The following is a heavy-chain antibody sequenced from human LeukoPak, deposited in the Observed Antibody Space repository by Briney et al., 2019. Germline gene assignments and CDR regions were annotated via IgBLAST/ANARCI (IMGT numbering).Heavy chain of an antibody. Sequence: GGSLRLSCAASGFTFDDYAMHWVRQAPGKGLEWVSGISWNSGSIGYADSVKGRFTISRDNAKNSLYLQMNSLRAEDTALYYCAKELLRFSDTNYYGMDVWGQGTTVTVSS. CDR2: ISWNSGSI. V-gene: IGHV3-9*01. D-gene: IGHD3-3*01. J-gene: IGHJ6*02. CDR3: AKELLRFSDTNYYGMDV. CDR1: GFTFDDYA.